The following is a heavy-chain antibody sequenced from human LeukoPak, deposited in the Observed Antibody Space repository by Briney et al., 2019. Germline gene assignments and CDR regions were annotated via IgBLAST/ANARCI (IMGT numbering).Heavy chain of an antibody. J-gene: IGHJ6*02. D-gene: IGHD1-26*01. Sequence: GGSLRLSCAASGFTVSGNYMSWVRQAPGKGLEWVSVIYSGGSTYYADSVKGRFTISRDNSKNTLYLQMNSLRAEDTAVYYCARDRRSGSYYYYYGMDVWGQGTTVTVSS. CDR2: IYSGGST. CDR1: GFTVSGNY. V-gene: IGHV3-66*01. CDR3: ARDRRSGSYYYYYGMDV.